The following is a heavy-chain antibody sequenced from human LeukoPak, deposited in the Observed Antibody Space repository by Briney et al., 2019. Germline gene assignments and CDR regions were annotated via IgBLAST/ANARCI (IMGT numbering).Heavy chain of an antibody. CDR3: ARFEDDGDYFDY. V-gene: IGHV3-7*01. Sequence: GGSLRLSCAASGFTFSNFWMTWVRQAPGKGLEWVAIIKQDGSQKYHVDSVKGRFTISRDNAKNSLYLQMNSLRAEDTAVYYCARFEDDGDYFDYWGQGTLVTVSS. CDR2: IKQDGSQK. CDR1: GFTFSNFW. J-gene: IGHJ4*02. D-gene: IGHD2-15*01.